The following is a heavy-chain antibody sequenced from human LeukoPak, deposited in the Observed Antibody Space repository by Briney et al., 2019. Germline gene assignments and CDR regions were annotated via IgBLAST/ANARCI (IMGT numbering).Heavy chain of an antibody. J-gene: IGHJ6*03. V-gene: IGHV3-23*01. D-gene: IGHD6-19*01. CDR2: INGGGNTT. CDR1: VFAFSSFA. Sequence: PGGSLRLSCAASVFAFSSFAMGWVRQSPGKGLEWLSTINGGGNTTFYSDSVKGRFTISRDNSKNTLYLHMDSLRPDDTATYYCTKELLVAGAVPDYYYFYMDVWGRGTAVTVSS. CDR3: TKELLVAGAVPDYYYFYMDV.